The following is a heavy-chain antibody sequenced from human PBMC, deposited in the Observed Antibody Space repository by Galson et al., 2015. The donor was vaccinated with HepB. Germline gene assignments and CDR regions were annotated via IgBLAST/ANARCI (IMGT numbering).Heavy chain of an antibody. CDR2: IYPGDSDT. CDR1: GYSFTSYW. CDR3: ARSYYYDSSGYSTAFDI. Sequence: QSGAEVKKPGESLKISCKGSGYSFTSYWIGWVRQMPGKGLEWMGIIYPGDSDTRYSPSFQGQVTISADKSISTAYLQWSSLKASDTAMYYCARSYYYDSSGYSTAFDIWGQGTMVTVSS. J-gene: IGHJ3*02. D-gene: IGHD3-22*01. V-gene: IGHV5-51*01.